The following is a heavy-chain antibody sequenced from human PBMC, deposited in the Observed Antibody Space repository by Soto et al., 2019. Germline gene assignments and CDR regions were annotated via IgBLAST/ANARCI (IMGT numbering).Heavy chain of an antibody. CDR1: GFTFSTYW. Sequence: EVQLVESGGGLVQPGGSLRLSCAASGFTFSTYWMHWVRQAPGKGLVWVSRINSDGSTTDYADSVRGRFTISRDNAKNTLYLQMNSSRAEDTAGHYCARDQGYCSGSSCDVAGYWGQGTLVTVSS. D-gene: IGHD2-15*01. CDR3: ARDQGYCSGSSCDVAGY. CDR2: INSDGSTT. V-gene: IGHV3-74*01. J-gene: IGHJ4*02.